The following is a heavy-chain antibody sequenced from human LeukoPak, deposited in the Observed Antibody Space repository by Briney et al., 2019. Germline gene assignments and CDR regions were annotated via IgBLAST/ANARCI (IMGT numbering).Heavy chain of an antibody. V-gene: IGHV3-23*01. D-gene: IGHD2-21*02. J-gene: IGHJ5*01. CDR2: INRGGGNT. Sequence: GGSLRLSCAASGFTFTNYAMTWVRQAPGKGLEWVSGINRGGGNTYYADSVKGRFTISRDNSKNTLYPQMNSLRAEDTALYYCAKVAHGGDRLDSWGQGTLVTVSS. CDR1: GFTFTNYA. CDR3: AKVAHGGDRLDS.